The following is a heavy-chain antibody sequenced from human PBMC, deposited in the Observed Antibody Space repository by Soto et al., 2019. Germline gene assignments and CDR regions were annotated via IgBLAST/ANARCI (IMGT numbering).Heavy chain of an antibody. J-gene: IGHJ4*02. CDR3: ASRLAAAELV. D-gene: IGHD6-13*01. CDR2: INPYNGNK. CDR1: GYTFTNYG. V-gene: IGHV1-18*01. Sequence: QVQLVQSGAEVKKPGASVKVSCKASGYTFTNYGISWVRQAPGQGLEWMGWINPYNGNKNYAQKLQGRVTMTDDTSTSTAYMALRILRSDDTAVYSCASRLAAAELVWGQGTLVTVSS.